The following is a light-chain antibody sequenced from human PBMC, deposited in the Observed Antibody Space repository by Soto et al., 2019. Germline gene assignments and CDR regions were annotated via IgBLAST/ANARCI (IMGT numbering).Light chain of an antibody. J-gene: IGKJ1*01. V-gene: IGKV1-39*01. CDR1: QSISTY. CDR2: AAS. CDR3: QQSFSTLGWT. Sequence: DIQMTQSQSSLSASVGDRVTITCRAGQSISTYLNWYQQKSGKPPKLLISAASSLQSGVPSRFSGSGSGTDFTLTISSLQPEDFATYYCQQSFSTLGWTFGQGTKVDIK.